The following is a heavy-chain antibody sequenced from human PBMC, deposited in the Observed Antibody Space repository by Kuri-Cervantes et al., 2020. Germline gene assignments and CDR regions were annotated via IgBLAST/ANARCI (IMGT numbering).Heavy chain of an antibody. J-gene: IGHJ6*03. CDR2: ISDSGGDT. CDR1: RFTFSSYA. Sequence: GESLKISCAASRFTFSSYAMNWVRQAPGKGLEWVSTISDSGGDTYYADSVKGRFTISRHNSKNTLYLQMNSLRAEDTAVYYCARAVQYYYMDVWGKGTTVTVSS. CDR3: ARAVQYYYMDV. V-gene: IGHV3-23*01.